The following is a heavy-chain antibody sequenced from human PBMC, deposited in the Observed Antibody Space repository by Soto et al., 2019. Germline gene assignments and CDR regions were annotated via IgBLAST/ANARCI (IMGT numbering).Heavy chain of an antibody. CDR2: IIPIFGTA. D-gene: IGHD2-2*02. Sequence: QVQLVQSGAEVKKPGSSVKVSCKASGGTFSSYAISWVRQAPGQGLEWMGGIIPIFGTANYAQKFQGRVTITADESTSTAYMELSSLSSEDTAVYYCAREAVVPAAIPAWFDPWGQGTLVTVSS. J-gene: IGHJ5*02. V-gene: IGHV1-69*01. CDR1: GGTFSSYA. CDR3: AREAVVPAAIPAWFDP.